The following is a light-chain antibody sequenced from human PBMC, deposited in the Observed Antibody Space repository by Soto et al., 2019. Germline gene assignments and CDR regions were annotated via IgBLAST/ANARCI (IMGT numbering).Light chain of an antibody. CDR3: QQYYNWPYT. V-gene: IGKV3-15*01. Sequence: EIVMTQSPATLSVSPGEGATLSCRAIQSVTSNLAWYQQQPGQAPRLLIYGTSTRATGIPARLSGSGCGTEFTLSISSLQYEYFAFYYCQQYYNWPYTCGQRTKLEIK. J-gene: IGKJ2*01. CDR2: GTS. CDR1: QSVTSN.